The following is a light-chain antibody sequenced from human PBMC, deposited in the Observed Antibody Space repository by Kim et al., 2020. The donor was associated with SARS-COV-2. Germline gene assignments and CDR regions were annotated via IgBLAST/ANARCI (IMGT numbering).Light chain of an antibody. Sequence: TLSWSQGERATLSCRASQSVSSYLAWYQQKPGQPPRLLIYGASNRATGIPARFSGSGSGTDFTLTISSLEPEDSAVYYCQQRSTTFGQGTRLEIK. J-gene: IGKJ5*01. CDR1: QSVSSY. CDR3: QQRSTT. CDR2: GAS. V-gene: IGKV3-11*01.